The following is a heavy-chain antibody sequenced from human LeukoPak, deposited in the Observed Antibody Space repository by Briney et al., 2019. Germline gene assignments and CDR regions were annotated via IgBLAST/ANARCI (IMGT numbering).Heavy chain of an antibody. CDR1: GFTFSNYW. D-gene: IGHD2-21*02. V-gene: IGHV3-7*04. J-gene: IGHJ4*02. Sequence: QPGGSLRLSCAASGFTFSNYWMSWVRQAPGKGLEWVASIKEDGSDKYYVDSVKGRFTIFSDSAKNSLFLQMNSLRAEDTAVCYCARDQWRLFDYWGQGTLVTVSS. CDR2: IKEDGSDK. CDR3: ARDQWRLFDY.